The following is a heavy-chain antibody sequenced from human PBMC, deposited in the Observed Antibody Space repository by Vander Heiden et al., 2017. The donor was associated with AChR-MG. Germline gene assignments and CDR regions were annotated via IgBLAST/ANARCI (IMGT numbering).Heavy chain of an antibody. CDR1: GYTVSTYG. J-gene: IGHJ4*02. Sequence: QGQLVPSGAEAKKPRASVKLSCKASGYTVSTYGVSWVRQAHGEGLERVGWINPKIRNTIYALQFHGRVSVTTDTYTNTAYMELRSLTSDDTAVYYCVRDIDAAGDYWGQGTLVTVSS. V-gene: IGHV1-18*01. CDR2: INPKIRNT. CDR3: VRDIDAAGDY. D-gene: IGHD6-25*01.